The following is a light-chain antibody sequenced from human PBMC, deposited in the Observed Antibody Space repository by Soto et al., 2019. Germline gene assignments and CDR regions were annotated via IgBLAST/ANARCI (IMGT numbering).Light chain of an antibody. J-gene: IGKJ1*01. CDR1: QSVDSY. V-gene: IGKV3-11*01. CDR3: QQCSSWPLT. CDR2: DAY. Sequence: EIVLTQSPSTLSLSPGERATLSCRASQSVDSYLAWYQQKPGQAPRLLIYDAYNRATGVPARFSGSGSGTDFTLTISSLEPEDFAVYYCQQCSSWPLTFGQGTKVDIK.